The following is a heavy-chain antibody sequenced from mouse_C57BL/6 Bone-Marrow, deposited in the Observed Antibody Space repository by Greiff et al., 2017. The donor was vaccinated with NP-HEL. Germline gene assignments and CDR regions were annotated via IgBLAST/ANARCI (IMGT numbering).Heavy chain of an antibody. CDR2: INPGSGGT. V-gene: IGHV1-54*01. J-gene: IGHJ3*01. CDR3: ARGGIYYDYAWFAY. CDR1: GYAFTNYL. Sequence: VQLQQSGAELVRPGTSVKVSCKASGYAFTNYLIEWVKQRPGQGLEWIGVINPGSGGTNYNEKFQGKATLTADQSSSTAYMQLSSLTSEDSAVYFCARGGIYYDYAWFAYWGQGTLVTVSA. D-gene: IGHD2-4*01.